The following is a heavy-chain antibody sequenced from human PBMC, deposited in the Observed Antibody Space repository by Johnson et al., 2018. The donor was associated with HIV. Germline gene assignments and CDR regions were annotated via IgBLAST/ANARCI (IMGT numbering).Heavy chain of an antibody. J-gene: IGHJ3*02. CDR1: GFTVSSNY. Sequence: EVQLVESGGGLVQPGGSLRLSCAASGFTVSSNYMSWVRQAPWKGLEWVSVIYSCGSTYYADSVKGRVTISRDNSKHTLYLQMNRLRAEDTAVYYCATPRSEYQPDDAFDIWGQGTMVTVSS. V-gene: IGHV3-66*02. CDR2: IYSCGST. CDR3: ATPRSEYQPDDAFDI. D-gene: IGHD2-2*01.